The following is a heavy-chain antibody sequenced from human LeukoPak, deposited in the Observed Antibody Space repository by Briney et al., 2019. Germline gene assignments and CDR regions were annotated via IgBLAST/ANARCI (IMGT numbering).Heavy chain of an antibody. CDR2: IYYGGST. Sequence: SETLSLTCTVSGGSISSSSYYWGWIRQPPGKGLEWIGSIYYGGSTYYNPSLKSRVTISVDTSKNQFSLKLSSVTAADTAVYYCARHVEVFYYYYYYYMDVWGKGTTVTVSS. CDR1: GGSISSSSYY. CDR3: ARHVEVFYYYYYYYMDV. D-gene: IGHD1-1*01. V-gene: IGHV4-39*01. J-gene: IGHJ6*03.